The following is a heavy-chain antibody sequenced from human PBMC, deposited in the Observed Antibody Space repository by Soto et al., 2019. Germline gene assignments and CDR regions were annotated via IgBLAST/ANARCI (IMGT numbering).Heavy chain of an antibody. Sequence: SVKVSCKASGGTFSSYAISWVRQAPGQGLEWMGGIIPIFGTANYAQKFQGRVTITADKSTSTAYMELSSLRSEDTAVYYCARDCDFWSGYYRGSYYYGMDVWGQGTTVTVSS. J-gene: IGHJ6*02. CDR2: IIPIFGTA. CDR3: ARDCDFWSGYYRGSYYYGMDV. CDR1: GGTFSSYA. V-gene: IGHV1-69*06. D-gene: IGHD3-3*01.